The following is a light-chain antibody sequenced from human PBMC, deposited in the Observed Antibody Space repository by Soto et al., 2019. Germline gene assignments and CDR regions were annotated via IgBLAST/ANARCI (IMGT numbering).Light chain of an antibody. V-gene: IGKV3-15*01. J-gene: IGKJ1*01. CDR2: GAS. CDR1: QSVSSN. Sequence: EIVMTQSPATLSVSPGERATLSCRASQSVSSNLAWYQQKPGQAPRLLMYGASTRATGIPDRFSGSGSGTEFTLTISSLQSEDLAGYSCQQHNNWPPWTFGQGTKVEIK. CDR3: QQHNNWPPWT.